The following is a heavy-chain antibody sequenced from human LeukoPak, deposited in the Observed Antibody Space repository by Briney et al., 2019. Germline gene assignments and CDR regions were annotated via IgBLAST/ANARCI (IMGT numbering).Heavy chain of an antibody. V-gene: IGHV1-2*02. D-gene: IGHD2-21*01. CDR1: GYTFTSYG. J-gene: IGHJ5*02. Sequence: ASVKVSCKAPGYTFTSYGISWVRQAPGQGLEWMGWINPNSGGTNYAQKFQGRVTMTRDTSISTAYMELSRLRSEDTAVYYCATVQHRFRWFDPWGQGTLVTVSS. CDR2: INPNSGGT. CDR3: ATVQHRFRWFDP.